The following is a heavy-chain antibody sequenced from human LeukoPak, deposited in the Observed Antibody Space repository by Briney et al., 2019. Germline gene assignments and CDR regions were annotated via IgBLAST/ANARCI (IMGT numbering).Heavy chain of an antibody. J-gene: IGHJ3*02. Sequence: GGSLRLSCAASGFTFSSYSMNWVRQAPGKGLEWVSSISSSSSSYIYYADSVKGRFTISRDNAKNSLYLQMNSLRAEDTAVYYCAKGMYDFWSGYHDAFDIWGQGTMVTVSS. V-gene: IGHV3-21*01. D-gene: IGHD3-3*01. CDR1: GFTFSSYS. CDR3: AKGMYDFWSGYHDAFDI. CDR2: ISSSSSSYI.